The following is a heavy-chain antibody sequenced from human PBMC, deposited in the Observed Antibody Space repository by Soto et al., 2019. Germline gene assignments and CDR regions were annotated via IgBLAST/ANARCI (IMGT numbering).Heavy chain of an antibody. D-gene: IGHD1-26*01. CDR3: ARRGGGSYYDY. V-gene: IGHV3-23*01. J-gene: IGHJ4*02. CDR1: GFTFSSYA. Sequence: EVQLLESGGGLVQPGGSLRLSCAASGFTFSSYAMRWVRQAPVKGLEWVSAISGSGDSTYYADSVKGRFTISRDNSKNTWYRQMNSRSAEEPAVYYCARRGGGSYYDYWGQGTLVTVSS. CDR2: ISGSGDST.